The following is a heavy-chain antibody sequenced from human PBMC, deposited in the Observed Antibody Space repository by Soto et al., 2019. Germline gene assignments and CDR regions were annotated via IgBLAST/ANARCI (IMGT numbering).Heavy chain of an antibody. D-gene: IGHD5-18*01. J-gene: IGHJ3*02. V-gene: IGHV3-48*01. CDR2: ISGSTSHT. CDR3: ARHTIDTANFLASFDM. CDR1: GFTFSSDW. Sequence: GGSLRLSCAASGFTFSSDWLHWVRQPPGKGLEWVSYISGSTSHTNYADSVKGRFTISRDDAKSSLYLQMNSLGAEDTALYYCARHTIDTANFLASFDMWGHGTMVTVSS.